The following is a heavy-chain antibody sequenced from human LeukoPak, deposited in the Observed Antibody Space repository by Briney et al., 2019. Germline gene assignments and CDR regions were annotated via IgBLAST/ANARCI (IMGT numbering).Heavy chain of an antibody. Sequence: SETLSLTCTVSGGSISSSSYYWGWIRQPPGKGLEWIGSIYYSGSTYYNPSLKSRVTISVNTSKNQFSLKLSSVTAADTAVYYCASPRYCSSTSCRIQDWGQGTLVTVSS. D-gene: IGHD2-2*01. CDR3: ASPRYCSSTSCRIQD. V-gene: IGHV4-39*01. CDR2: IYYSGST. J-gene: IGHJ1*01. CDR1: GGSISSSSYY.